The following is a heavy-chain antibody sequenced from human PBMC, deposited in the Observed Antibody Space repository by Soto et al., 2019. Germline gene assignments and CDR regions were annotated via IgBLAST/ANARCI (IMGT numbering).Heavy chain of an antibody. V-gene: IGHV4-30-4*01. D-gene: IGHD3-10*01. Sequence: QVQLQESGPGLVKPSQTLSLTCTVSGGSISCGDYYWSWIRQPPGKGLEWIGYIYYSGSTYYNPSLKSRVTISVDTSKNQFSLKLSSVTAADTAVYYCARAIWYGELSPYFDYWGQGTLVTVSS. CDR1: GGSISCGDYY. CDR3: ARAIWYGELSPYFDY. CDR2: IYYSGST. J-gene: IGHJ4*02.